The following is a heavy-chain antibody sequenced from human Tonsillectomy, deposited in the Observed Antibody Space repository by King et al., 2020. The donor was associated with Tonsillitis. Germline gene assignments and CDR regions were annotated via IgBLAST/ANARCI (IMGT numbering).Heavy chain of an antibody. CDR3: ARTTEAYYFDY. CDR2: IYHSGST. Sequence: VQLQESGPGLVKPSETLSLTCTVSGSSISSVYYWGWIRQPPWKGLEWIGSIYHSGSTYYNPSLKSRVTISVDTSKNQFSLNLSSVTAADTAVYYCARTTEAYYFDYWGQGTLVTVSS. CDR1: GSSISSVYY. D-gene: IGHD1-1*01. J-gene: IGHJ4*02. V-gene: IGHV4-38-2*02.